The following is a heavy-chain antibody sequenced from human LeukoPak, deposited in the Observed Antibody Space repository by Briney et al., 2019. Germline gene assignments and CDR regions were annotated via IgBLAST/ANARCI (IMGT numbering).Heavy chain of an antibody. V-gene: IGHV3-48*03. D-gene: IGHD2-21*02. CDR2: ISDVGDTQ. CDR3: ARDRSEVTAYDDALDI. CDR1: EFTFSSFE. J-gene: IGHJ3*02. Sequence: GGSLRLSCVASEFTFSSFELNWVRQAPGKGLEWISYISDVGDTQHYADSVKGRFTISRDNARNSLFLQMNSLTAEDTGVYYCARDRSEVTAYDDALDIWGQGTMVIVSS.